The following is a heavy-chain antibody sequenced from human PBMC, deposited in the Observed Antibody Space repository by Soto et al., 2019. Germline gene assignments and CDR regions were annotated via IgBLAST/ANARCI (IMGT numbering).Heavy chain of an antibody. Sequence: ASVKVSCKASGYTFTGYYVHWVRQAPGQGLEWVGWINPKTGATNFAQRFQGRVTMTRDTSITTAYMDLSSLTSDDTATYYCAKTYDGSGQPSHWFGPWGQGTPVTVSS. D-gene: IGHD3-22*01. CDR2: INPKTGAT. CDR3: AKTYDGSGQPSHWFGP. V-gene: IGHV1-2*02. CDR1: GYTFTGYY. J-gene: IGHJ5*02.